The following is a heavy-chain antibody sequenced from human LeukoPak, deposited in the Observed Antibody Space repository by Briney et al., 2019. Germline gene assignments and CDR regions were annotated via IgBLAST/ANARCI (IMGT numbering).Heavy chain of an antibody. V-gene: IGHV3-30*18. D-gene: IGHD2-15*01. CDR1: GFTFNNYG. CDR3: AKTPGCEIDY. CDR2: ISSDGSNK. J-gene: IGHJ4*02. Sequence: GRSLRLSCAASGFTFNNYGIHWVRQAPGKGLEWVAVISSDGSNKYYADSEKGRFTISRDNSKNTVHLQMNSLRGEDTAVYYCAKTPGCEIDYWGQGTLVTVSS.